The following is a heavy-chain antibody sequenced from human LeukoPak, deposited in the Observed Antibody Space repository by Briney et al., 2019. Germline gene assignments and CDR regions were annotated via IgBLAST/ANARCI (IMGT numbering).Heavy chain of an antibody. J-gene: IGHJ3*02. CDR2: IYSGGRT. CDR3: ARGVGQDAFDI. D-gene: IGHD1-26*01. CDR1: GFTVSNNC. Sequence: PGGSLRLSCAASGFTVSNNCMSWVRQAPGKGLEWVSVIYSGGRTYYADSVKGRFTFSKDNSKNTLYLQMTNLRVEDTAVYYCARGVGQDAFDIWGQGTMVIVS. V-gene: IGHV3-53*01.